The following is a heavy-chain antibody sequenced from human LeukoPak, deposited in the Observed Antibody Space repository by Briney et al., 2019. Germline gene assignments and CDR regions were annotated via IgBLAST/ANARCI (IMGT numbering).Heavy chain of an antibody. CDR2: IKQDGSEK. CDR3: ARAGIAVAGTVDY. Sequence: PGGSLRLFCAASGFTFSSYWMRWVRQAPGKGLEWVANIKQDGSEKYYVDSVKGRFTISRDNAKNSLYLQMNSLRAEDTAVYYCARAGIAVAGTVDYWGQGTLVTVSS. CDR1: GFTFSSYW. J-gene: IGHJ4*02. V-gene: IGHV3-7*01. D-gene: IGHD6-19*01.